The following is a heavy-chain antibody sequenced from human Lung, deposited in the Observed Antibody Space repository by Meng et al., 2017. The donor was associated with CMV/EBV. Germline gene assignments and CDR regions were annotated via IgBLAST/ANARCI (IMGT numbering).Heavy chain of an antibody. D-gene: IGHD3-10*01. CDR1: GGSISSYY. CDR3: ARHGSGSYCYVMDV. V-gene: IGHV4-59*01. CDR2: IYYSGST. Sequence: SETLSLXCTVSGGSISSYYWSWIRQPPGKGLEDIGYIYYSGSTSYNPSLKSRVTISVDTSKNQFSLKLSSVTAADTAVYYCARHGSGSYCYVMDVWGQGTTVTVSS. J-gene: IGHJ6*02.